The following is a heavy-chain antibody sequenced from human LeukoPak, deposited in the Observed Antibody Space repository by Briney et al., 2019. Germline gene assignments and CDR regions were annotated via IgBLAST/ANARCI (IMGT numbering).Heavy chain of an antibody. CDR1: GFTFSHYG. D-gene: IGHD3-22*01. CDR2: ISHDGSVT. J-gene: IGHJ5*02. Sequence: GMSLRLSCAASGFTFSHYGMQWVRQAPGKGLEWVAVISHDGSVTFYADSAKGRFTISRDNSKYTVDLQMYSLRAEDTAVYYCARDRDDSSGYHNWFDPWGQGTLVTVSS. CDR3: ARDRDDSSGYHNWFDP. V-gene: IGHV3-30*03.